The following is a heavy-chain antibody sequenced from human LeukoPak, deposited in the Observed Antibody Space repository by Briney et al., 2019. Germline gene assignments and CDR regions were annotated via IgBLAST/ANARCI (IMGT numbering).Heavy chain of an antibody. CDR1: GFTFSSYA. J-gene: IGHJ4*02. CDR3: AKTRSGWPVPFDY. CDR2: IGGSGGST. Sequence: GGSLRLSCAASGFTFSSYAMSWVRQAPGKGLEWVSTIGGSGGSTYYADSVKGRFTISRDNSKNTLYLQMNSLRAEDTAVYYCAKTRSGWPVPFDYWGQGTLVTVS. V-gene: IGHV3-23*01. D-gene: IGHD6-19*01.